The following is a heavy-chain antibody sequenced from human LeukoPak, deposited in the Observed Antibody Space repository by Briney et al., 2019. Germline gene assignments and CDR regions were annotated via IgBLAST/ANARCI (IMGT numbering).Heavy chain of an antibody. V-gene: IGHV1-8*01. CDR2: VNPNSGNT. J-gene: IGHJ4*02. D-gene: IGHD2-15*01. CDR3: ARGYPLGYCSGGSCPFFDY. Sequence: ASVNVSCKASGYTFTSYDINWVRQATGQGLEWMGWVNPNSGNTGYAQKFQGRVTMTRNTSISTAYMELSSLRSEDTAVYYCARGYPLGYCSGGSCPFFDYWGQGILVTVSS. CDR1: GYTFTSYD.